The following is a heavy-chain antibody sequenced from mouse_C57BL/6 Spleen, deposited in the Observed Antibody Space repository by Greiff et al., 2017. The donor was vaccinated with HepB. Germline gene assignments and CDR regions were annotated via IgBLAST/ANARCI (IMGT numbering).Heavy chain of an antibody. J-gene: IGHJ3*01. CDR2: IWSGGST. Sequence: VKLLASGPGLVQPSQSLSITCTVSGFSLTSYGVHWVRQSPGKGLEWLGVIWSGGSTDYNAAFISRLSISKDNSKSQVFCKMNSLQADDTAIYYCASSEPWFAYWGQGTLVTVSA. V-gene: IGHV2-2*01. CDR1: GFSLTSYG. CDR3: ASSEPWFAY.